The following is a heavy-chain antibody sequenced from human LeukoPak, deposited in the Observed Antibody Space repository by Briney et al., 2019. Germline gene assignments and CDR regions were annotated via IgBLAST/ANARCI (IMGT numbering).Heavy chain of an antibody. CDR1: GFSVSRNY. Sequence: PGGSLRLSCAASGFSVSRNYMNWVRQAPGKGLEWVSSISSSSSYIYYADSVKGRFTISRDNAKNSLYLQMNSLRAEDTAVYYCARSADGRHFDYWGQGTLVTVSS. CDR2: ISSSSSYI. J-gene: IGHJ4*02. V-gene: IGHV3-21*01. CDR3: ARSADGRHFDY.